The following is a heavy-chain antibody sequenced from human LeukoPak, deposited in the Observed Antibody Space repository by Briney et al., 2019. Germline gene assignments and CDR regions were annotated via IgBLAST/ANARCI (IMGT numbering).Heavy chain of an antibody. CDR2: IYYSGST. V-gene: IGHV4-39*07. J-gene: IGHJ3*02. CDR1: GGSISSSSYY. CDR3: ARDTTRRRFKLYAFDI. D-gene: IGHD1-26*01. Sequence: SETLSLTCTVSGGSISSSSYYWGWIRQPPGKGLEWIGSIYYSGSTYYNPSLKSRVTISVDTSKNQFSLKLSSVTAADTAVYYCARDTTRRRFKLYAFDIWGQGTMVAVSS.